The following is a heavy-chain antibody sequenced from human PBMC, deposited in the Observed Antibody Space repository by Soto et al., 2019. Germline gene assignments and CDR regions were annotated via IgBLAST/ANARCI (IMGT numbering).Heavy chain of an antibody. CDR1: GGSISSGDYY. Sequence: SETLSLTCTVSGGSISSGDYYWSWIRQPPGKGLEWIGYIYYSGSTYYNPSLKSRVTISVDTSKNQFSLKLSSVTAADTAVYYCARDRRSSSWYLDLSWFDPWGQGTLVTVPQ. J-gene: IGHJ5*02. D-gene: IGHD6-13*01. V-gene: IGHV4-30-4*01. CDR3: ARDRRSSSWYLDLSWFDP. CDR2: IYYSGST.